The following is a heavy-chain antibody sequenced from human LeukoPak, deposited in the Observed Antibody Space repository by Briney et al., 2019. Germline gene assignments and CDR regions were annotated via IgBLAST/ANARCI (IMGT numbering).Heavy chain of an antibody. Sequence: SETLSLTCTVSGGSIGIYYWAWIRQPPGKGLEWIGYIYYSGSTNYNPSLKSRVTISVDTSKNQFSQKLSSVTAADTAVYYCARANSGSYRIWGQGTLVTVSS. CDR1: GGSIGIYY. V-gene: IGHV4-59*01. CDR2: IYYSGST. D-gene: IGHD1-26*01. CDR3: ARANSGSYRI. J-gene: IGHJ4*02.